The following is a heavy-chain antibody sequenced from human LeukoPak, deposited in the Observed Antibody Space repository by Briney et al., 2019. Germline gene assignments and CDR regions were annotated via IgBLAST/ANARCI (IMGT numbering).Heavy chain of an antibody. CDR2: ITPNSGGT. J-gene: IGHJ4*02. V-gene: IGHV1-2*06. CDR1: GYTFTGCY. CDR3: ARAVRYDFWSGYLKPYYFDY. D-gene: IGHD3-3*01. Sequence: ASVKVSCKASGYTFTGCYMHWVRQAPGQWLEWMGRITPNSGGTNYAQKFQGRVTMTRDTSISTAYMELSRLRSDDTAVYYCARAVRYDFWSGYLKPYYFDYWGQGTLVTVSS.